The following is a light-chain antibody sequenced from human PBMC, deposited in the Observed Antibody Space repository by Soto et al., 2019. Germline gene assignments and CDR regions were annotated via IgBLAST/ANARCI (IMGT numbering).Light chain of an antibody. Sequence: DIQMTQSPSSLSASVGDRVTITCRASQSISSYLNWYQHKPGKAPKVLIYAASYLQSGVPSRFSGSGSGADFTLTISSLQPEDFATYYCQQNFNFPRTFGQGTKVDIK. CDR2: AAS. J-gene: IGKJ1*01. V-gene: IGKV1-39*01. CDR1: QSISSY. CDR3: QQNFNFPRT.